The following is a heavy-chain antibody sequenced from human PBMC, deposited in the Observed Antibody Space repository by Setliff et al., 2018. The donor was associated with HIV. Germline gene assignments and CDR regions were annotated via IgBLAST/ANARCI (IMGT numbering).Heavy chain of an antibody. V-gene: IGHV1-46*01. CDR3: ARAGVGGYSGYDRDYYYYMDV. J-gene: IGHJ6*03. D-gene: IGHD5-12*01. CDR1: GYTFTSYY. CDR2: INPSGGST. Sequence: ASVKVSCKASGYTFTSYYMHWVRQAPGQGLEWMGIINPSGGSTSYAQKFQGRVTMTRDTSTSTVNMELSSLRSEDTAVYYCARAGVGGYSGYDRDYYYYMDVWGKGTTVTVSS.